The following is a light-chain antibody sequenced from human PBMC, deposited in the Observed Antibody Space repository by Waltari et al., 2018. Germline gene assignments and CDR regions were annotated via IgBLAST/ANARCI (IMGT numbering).Light chain of an antibody. CDR3: QQSYSTPYT. CDR2: AES. J-gene: IGKJ2*01. V-gene: IGKV1-39*01. CDR1: QNINTY. Sequence: DIQMTQSPSSLSASVGDRVAITGRSSQNINTYLNWYQQRPGMAPKFLIYAESNLETGVPSTFSGSGSETDFTHTISSLQPEDFATYYCQQSYSTPYTFGQGSKLEIK.